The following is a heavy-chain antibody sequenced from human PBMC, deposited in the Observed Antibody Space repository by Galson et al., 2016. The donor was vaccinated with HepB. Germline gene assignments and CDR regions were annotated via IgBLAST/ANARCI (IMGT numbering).Heavy chain of an antibody. J-gene: IGHJ4*02. CDR2: IWYDGTNK. CDR1: GFTFSSYG. CDR3: ARVPGGYDMAYYFDY. D-gene: IGHD5-12*01. V-gene: IGHV3-33*01. Sequence: SLRLSCAASGFTFSSYGMHWVRQAPGKGLEWVAVIWYDGTNKYYVDSVKGRFTISRDNSRNTLYLQMNSLRAEDTAVYYCARVPGGYDMAYYFDYWGQGTLVTVSS.